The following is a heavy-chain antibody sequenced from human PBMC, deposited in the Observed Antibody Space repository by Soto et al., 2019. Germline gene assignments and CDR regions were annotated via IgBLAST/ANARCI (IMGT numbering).Heavy chain of an antibody. Sequence: PSETLSLTCAVSGGSISSSNWWSWVRQPPGKGLEWIGEIYHGGSTNYNPSLKSRVTISVDKSKNQFSLKLSSVTAADTAVYYCARGSDYGDYKYDYWVQGTRVTDSS. CDR3: ARGSDYGDYKYDY. V-gene: IGHV4-4*02. CDR1: GGSISSSNW. CDR2: IYHGGST. J-gene: IGHJ4*02. D-gene: IGHD4-17*01.